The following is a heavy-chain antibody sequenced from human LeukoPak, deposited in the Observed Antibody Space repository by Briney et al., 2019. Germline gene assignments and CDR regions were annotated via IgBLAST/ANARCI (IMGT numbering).Heavy chain of an antibody. CDR1: GGSFSGYY. CDR3: ARALKISMVRGLLFDY. D-gene: IGHD3-10*01. Sequence: SETLSLTCAVYGGSFSGYYWSWIRQPPGKGLEWIGEINHSGSTNYNPSLKSRVTISVGTSKNQFSLKLSSVTAADTAVYYCARALKISMVRGLLFDYWGQGTLVTVSS. V-gene: IGHV4-34*01. CDR2: INHSGST. J-gene: IGHJ4*02.